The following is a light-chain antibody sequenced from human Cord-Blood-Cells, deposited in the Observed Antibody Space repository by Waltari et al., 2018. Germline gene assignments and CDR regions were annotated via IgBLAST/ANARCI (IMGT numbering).Light chain of an antibody. CDR3: QQYDNLLT. J-gene: IGKJ4*01. CDR2: DAS. V-gene: IGKV1-33*01. CDR1: QDISNY. Sequence: DIQMTQSPSSLSASVGDRVTITCQASQDISNYLNWYQQKPGKAPKLLIYDASNLETGVPSRLSGSGSRTDFTFTISSLQPEDIATYYCQQYDNLLTFGGGTKVEIK.